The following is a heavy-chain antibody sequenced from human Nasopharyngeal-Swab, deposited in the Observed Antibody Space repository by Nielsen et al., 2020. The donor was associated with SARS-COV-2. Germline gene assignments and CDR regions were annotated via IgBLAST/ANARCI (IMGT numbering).Heavy chain of an antibody. Sequence: GGSLRLSCPASGFTFSTYWMHWVRQAPGKGLVWVSRINSIGSSINYADSVKGRFTISRDNAKNTLYLQLNSLRAEDTAVYYCARDKDWNGLDSWGQGTLVTVSS. V-gene: IGHV3-74*01. CDR1: GFTFSTYW. CDR3: ARDKDWNGLDS. J-gene: IGHJ4*02. D-gene: IGHD1-1*01. CDR2: INSIGSSI.